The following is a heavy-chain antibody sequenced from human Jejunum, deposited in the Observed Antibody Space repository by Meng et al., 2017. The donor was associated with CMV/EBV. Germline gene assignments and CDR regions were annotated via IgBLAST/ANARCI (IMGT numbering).Heavy chain of an antibody. CDR3: AHFVGGYYPSRPDY. J-gene: IGHJ4*02. CDR2: IYRGDDK. V-gene: IGHV2-5*02. CDR1: GFSPSTSGEG. D-gene: IGHD1-26*01. Sequence: QLNLKESGPTLVKPTQTLTLTCSFSGFSPSTSGEGVGWIRQPPGKALEWLALIYRGDDKRYSPSLNSRLTIAKDTSKNEVVLTLTNMGPIDTGTYYCAHFVGGYYPSRPDYWGQGTLVTVSS.